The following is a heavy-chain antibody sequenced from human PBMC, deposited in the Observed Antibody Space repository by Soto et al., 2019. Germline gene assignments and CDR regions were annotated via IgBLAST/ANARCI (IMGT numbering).Heavy chain of an antibody. Sequence: QVQLQESGPGLVKPSGTLSLTCAVSSGSISSSNWWSWVRQPPGKGLEWIGEIYHSGSTNYNPSPKERVTKSGDKCKNHVSPKASSVTGAGPGVYFCARSGWSGGSCYSVYYYYYYMDVWGKGTTVTVSS. CDR1: SGSISSSNW. CDR3: ARSGWSGGSCYSVYYYYYYMDV. D-gene: IGHD2-15*01. V-gene: IGHV4-4*02. CDR2: IYHSGST. J-gene: IGHJ6*03.